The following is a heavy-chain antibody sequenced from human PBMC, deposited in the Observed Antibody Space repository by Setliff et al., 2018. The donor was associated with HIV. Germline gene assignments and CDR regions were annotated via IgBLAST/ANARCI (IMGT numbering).Heavy chain of an antibody. D-gene: IGHD2-2*01. V-gene: IGHV5-51*01. CDR1: GYNFVDYS. CDR2: IYPVDSET. Sequence: GESLKISCQGSGYNFVDYSIAWVRQVPGKGLEWMGIIYPVDSETRYSPSFQGQVTISADKSINTAYLQWTTLKASDSAMYYCARPRGNDYAGSGFDNWGQGTLFTV. CDR3: ARPRGNDYAGSGFDN. J-gene: IGHJ4*02.